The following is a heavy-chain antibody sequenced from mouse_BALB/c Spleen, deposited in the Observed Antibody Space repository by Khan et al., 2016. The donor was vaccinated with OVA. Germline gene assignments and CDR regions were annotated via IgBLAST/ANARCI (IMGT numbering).Heavy chain of an antibody. CDR1: GYSITSDYA. D-gene: IGHD2-12*01. Sequence: EVQLQESEPGLVKPSQSLSLTCTVTGYSITSDYAWNWIRQFPGNKLEWMGYISYSGSTSYNPSLKSRISITRDTSKNQFVLQLNSVTTEDTATYYCARRAYCYDEAMDYWGQGTSVTVSS. CDR3: ARRAYCYDEAMDY. CDR2: ISYSGST. V-gene: IGHV3-2*02. J-gene: IGHJ4*01.